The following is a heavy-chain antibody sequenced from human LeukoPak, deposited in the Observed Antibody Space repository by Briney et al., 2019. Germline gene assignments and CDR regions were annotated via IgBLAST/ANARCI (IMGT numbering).Heavy chain of an antibody. CDR3: ARAGYSSSSPVGY. V-gene: IGHV4-59*01. CDR1: GGSISSYY. CDR2: IYYSGST. D-gene: IGHD6-6*01. J-gene: IGHJ4*02. Sequence: SETLSLTCTVSGGSISSYYWSWIRQPPGKGLEWIGYIYYSGSTNYNPSLKGRVTISVDTSKDQFSLKLSSVTAADTAVYYCARAGYSSSSPVGYWGQGTLVTVSS.